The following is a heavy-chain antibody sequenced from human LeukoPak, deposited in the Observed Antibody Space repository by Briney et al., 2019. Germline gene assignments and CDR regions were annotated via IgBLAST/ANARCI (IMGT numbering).Heavy chain of an antibody. V-gene: IGHV1-69*13. D-gene: IGHD2-2*01. CDR3: ASNGEGYCSSTSCLTHFDY. CDR1: GGTFSSYA. J-gene: IGHJ4*02. Sequence: GASVKVSCKASGGTFSSYAISWVRQAPGQGLEWMGGIIPIFGTANYAQKFQGRVTITADESTSTAYMELSSLRSEDTAVYYCASNGEGYCSSTSCLTHFDYWGQGTLVTVSS. CDR2: IIPIFGTA.